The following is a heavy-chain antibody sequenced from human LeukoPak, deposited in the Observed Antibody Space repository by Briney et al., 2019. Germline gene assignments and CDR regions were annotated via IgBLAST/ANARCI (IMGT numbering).Heavy chain of an antibody. D-gene: IGHD5-12*01. V-gene: IGHV3-30*02. CDR2: IRYDGSNK. Sequence: GGSLRLSCAASGFTFSSYGMYWVRQAPGKGLEWVAFIRYDGSNKYYAVSAKGRFTISRDNSKNTLYLQMNSLRAEDTALYYCAKDSVKVTTIRRVPHYMDVWGKGTTVTISS. J-gene: IGHJ6*03. CDR1: GFTFSSYG. CDR3: AKDSVKVTTIRRVPHYMDV.